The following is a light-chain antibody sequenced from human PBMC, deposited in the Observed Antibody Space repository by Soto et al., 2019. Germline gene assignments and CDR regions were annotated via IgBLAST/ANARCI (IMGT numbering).Light chain of an antibody. V-gene: IGKV1-33*01. CDR2: GAS. CDR3: QQYNSWPLT. J-gene: IGKJ4*01. Sequence: EIQMTQSPSSLSASLGDRVTITCQASQDINDYSNWYQQKPGKAPRLLIYGASFLEVGVPSRFSGSGSGTHFTLTISSLQPEDVATYYCQQYNSWPLTFGGGTKVEIK. CDR1: QDINDY.